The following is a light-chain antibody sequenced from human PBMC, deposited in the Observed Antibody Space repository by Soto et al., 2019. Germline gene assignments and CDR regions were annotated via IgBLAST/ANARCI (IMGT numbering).Light chain of an antibody. J-gene: IGLJ1*01. V-gene: IGLV1-47*01. Sequence: QSALTQPPSASGTPGQRVTISCSGSSSNIGSNSVYWYQQLPGTAPKLLIYRNNQRPSGVPDRFSGSQSGTAASLAISGLRSEDEAYFYCAAWDDSLSAFYVFGTGTKVTVL. CDR3: AAWDDSLSAFYV. CDR1: SSNIGSNS. CDR2: RNN.